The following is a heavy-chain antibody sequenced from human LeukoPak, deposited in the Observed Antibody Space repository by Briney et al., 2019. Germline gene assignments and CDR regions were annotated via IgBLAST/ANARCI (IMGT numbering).Heavy chain of an antibody. D-gene: IGHD5-24*01. Sequence: PGGSLRLSCAASGFTFSDYSMYWVRQAPGKGLEWISYIWIDSGNTNYADSVKGRFTISGDKAKNSLYLQMNSLRVEDTAVYYCARDYKYAFDNWGQGTLVTVSS. CDR2: IWIDSGNT. J-gene: IGHJ4*01. CDR1: GFTFSDYS. V-gene: IGHV3-48*01. CDR3: ARDYKYAFDN.